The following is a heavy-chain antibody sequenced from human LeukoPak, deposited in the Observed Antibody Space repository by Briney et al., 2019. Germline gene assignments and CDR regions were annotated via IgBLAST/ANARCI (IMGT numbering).Heavy chain of an antibody. J-gene: IGHJ4*02. CDR2: ITGYDANT. Sequence: ASVKVSCKTSGYTLINYAISWVRQAPGQGLEWLGWITGYDANTKYAQKIQDRVTMTIDMSTSTAYMELRSLRSDDTAGYYCARDDPAYDRSGYYYYWGQGSLVTVSS. CDR1: GYTLINYA. CDR3: ARDDPAYDRSGYYYY. V-gene: IGHV1-18*01. D-gene: IGHD3-22*01.